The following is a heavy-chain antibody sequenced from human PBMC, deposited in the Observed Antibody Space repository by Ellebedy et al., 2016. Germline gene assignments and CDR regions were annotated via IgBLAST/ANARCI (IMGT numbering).Heavy chain of an antibody. D-gene: IGHD6-13*01. CDR2: LHHSGTT. CDR1: GGSITSRNDY. J-gene: IGHJ5*02. CDR3: ARSRAGGTWWFDT. Sequence: SETLSLXXSVSGGSITSRNDYWGWVRQPPGKGLEWIANLHHSGTTYYNPSLKSRVTMSVDTSKNHFSLRLSSVTAADTAVFYCARSRAGGTWWFDTWGQGILVTVSS. V-gene: IGHV4-39*02.